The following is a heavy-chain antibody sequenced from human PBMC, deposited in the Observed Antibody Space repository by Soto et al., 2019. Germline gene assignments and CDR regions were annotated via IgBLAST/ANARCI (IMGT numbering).Heavy chain of an antibody. J-gene: IGHJ3*02. CDR1: GFTFSSYW. D-gene: IGHD3-9*01. CDR2: IKTDGADT. CDR3: ARPRTSDWAYDI. Sequence: EVQLVASGGGLVQPGGSLRLSCAASGFTFSSYWMHWVRKAPGKGLVWVSRIKTDGADTHYADPVKARFTISRDNAKNTLYLQMNSLRGEDTAVYYCARPRTSDWAYDIWGQGTMVIVSS. V-gene: IGHV3-74*01.